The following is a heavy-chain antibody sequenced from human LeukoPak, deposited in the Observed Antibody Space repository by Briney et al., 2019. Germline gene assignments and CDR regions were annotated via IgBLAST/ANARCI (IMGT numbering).Heavy chain of an antibody. V-gene: IGHV3-48*04. D-gene: IGHD5-12*01. CDR3: ARDAGGYDLEAYDH. Sequence: GGSLRLSCAASGFTFSSYSMNWVRQAPGKGLEWVSYISSSSSTIYYADSVKGRFTISRDNAKNSLYLQMNSLRAEDTAVYYCARDAGGYDLEAYDHWGQGTLVTVSS. J-gene: IGHJ4*02. CDR1: GFTFSSYS. CDR2: ISSSSSTI.